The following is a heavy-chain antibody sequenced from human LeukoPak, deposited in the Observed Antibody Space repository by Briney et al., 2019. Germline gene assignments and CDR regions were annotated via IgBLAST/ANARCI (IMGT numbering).Heavy chain of an antibody. CDR3: ARDGATGVLDH. CDR1: GGSISSGSYY. Sequence: SETLSLTCTVSGGSISSGSYYWSWIRQPAGKGLEWIGRIYTSGSTNYNPSLKSRVTISVDTSKNQFSLNLTSVTAADTAVYFCARDGATGVLDHWGQGTLVTVSS. CDR2: IYTSGST. V-gene: IGHV4-61*02. J-gene: IGHJ4*02. D-gene: IGHD1-1*01.